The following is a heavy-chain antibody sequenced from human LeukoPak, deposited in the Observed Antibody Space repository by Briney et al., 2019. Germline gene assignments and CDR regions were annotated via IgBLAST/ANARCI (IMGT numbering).Heavy chain of an antibody. CDR3: AADRRYDFWSGLYYFDY. D-gene: IGHD3-3*01. J-gene: IGHJ4*02. Sequence: GAPVKVSCKASGFTFTSSAVQWVRQARGQRLEWIGWIVVGSGNTNYAQKFQERVTITRDMSTSTAYMELSSLRSEDTAVYYCAADRRYDFWSGLYYFDYWGRGTLVTVSS. V-gene: IGHV1-58*01. CDR2: IVVGSGNT. CDR1: GFTFTSSA.